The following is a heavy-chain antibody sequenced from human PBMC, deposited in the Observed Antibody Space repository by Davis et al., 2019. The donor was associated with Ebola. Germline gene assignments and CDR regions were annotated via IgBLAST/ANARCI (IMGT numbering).Heavy chain of an antibody. CDR1: GFTFSSFP. D-gene: IGHD3-22*01. CDR3: ANISPISLLTMIVVNGFDY. J-gene: IGHJ4*02. CDR2: ISDSGDST. V-gene: IGHV3-23*01. Sequence: GESLKISCAASGFTFSSFPMSWVRQAPGKGLEWVSAISDSGDSTYYADSVKGRFAISRDNSKNTVYLQMNSLRAEDTAVYYCANISPISLLTMIVVNGFDYWGQGTLVTVSS.